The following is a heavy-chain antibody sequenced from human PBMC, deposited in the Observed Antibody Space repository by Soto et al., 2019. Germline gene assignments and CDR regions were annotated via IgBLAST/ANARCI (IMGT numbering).Heavy chain of an antibody. CDR1: GFTFSSYA. CDR3: AKVRFAITIFGVKDY. V-gene: IGHV3-23*01. J-gene: IGHJ4*02. CDR2: ISGSGGST. Sequence: EVQLLESGGGLVQPGGSLRLSCAASGFTFSSYAMSWVRLAPGKGLEWVSAISGSGGSTYYADSVKGRFTISRDNSKNTLYLQMNSLRAEDTAVYYCAKVRFAITIFGVKDYWGQGTLVTVSS. D-gene: IGHD3-3*01.